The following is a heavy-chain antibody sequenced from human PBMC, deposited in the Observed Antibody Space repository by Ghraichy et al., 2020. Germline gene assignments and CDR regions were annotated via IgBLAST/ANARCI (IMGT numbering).Heavy chain of an antibody. J-gene: IGHJ4*02. CDR1: GYSFTSFW. CDR3: ASGGGTCSSINCYFL. Sequence: GESLNISCKGSGYSFTSFWIGWVRQMPGKGLEWMGIIYPGDSDTRYSPSFQGQVTISADKSISTAYLQWSSLKASDTAVYYCASGGGTCSSINCYFLWGQGTLVTVSS. V-gene: IGHV5-51*01. D-gene: IGHD2-2*01. CDR2: IYPGDSDT.